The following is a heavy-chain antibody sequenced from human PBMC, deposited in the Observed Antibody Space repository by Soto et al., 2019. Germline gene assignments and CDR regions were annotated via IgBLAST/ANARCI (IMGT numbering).Heavy chain of an antibody. J-gene: IGHJ4*02. CDR3: AREVSEVGYFDY. CDR2: ISSSGSTI. Sequence: EVQLVESGGGLVQPGGSLRLSCAASGFTFSSYEMNWVRQAPGKGLEWVSYISSSGSTIYYADSVKGRFTISRDNAKNSLYLQMNSLRAEDTAVYYCAREVSEVGYFDYWGQGTLVTGSS. D-gene: IGHD1-26*01. CDR1: GFTFSSYE. V-gene: IGHV3-48*03.